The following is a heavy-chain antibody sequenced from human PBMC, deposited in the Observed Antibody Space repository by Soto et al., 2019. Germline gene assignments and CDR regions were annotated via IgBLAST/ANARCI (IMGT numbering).Heavy chain of an antibody. Sequence: EVQLVESGGALVQRGGSLTLSCAASGFRFSIYSMNWVRQAPGKGLEWSAYITSDTKTIKYAESVKGRFTISRDNAKNSVYLQMDNLSDEDTAVYYCARSVEGLFDYWGQGTVVTVSS. CDR1: GFRFSIYS. V-gene: IGHV3-48*02. CDR2: ITSDTKTI. J-gene: IGHJ4*02. CDR3: ARSVEGLFDY. D-gene: IGHD6-19*01.